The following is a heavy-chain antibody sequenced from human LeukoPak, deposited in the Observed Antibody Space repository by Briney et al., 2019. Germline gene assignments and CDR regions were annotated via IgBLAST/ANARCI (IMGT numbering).Heavy chain of an antibody. V-gene: IGHV4-59*01. CDR1: GGSISSYY. J-gene: IGHJ4*02. CDR2: IYYSGST. CDR3: ARAGNYYDSSGYSYDY. Sequence: SETLSLTSTVPGGSISSYYWSWIRPPPGKGLEWIGYIYYSGSTNYNPSLKTRVTISVDTSKNQFSLTLSSVTAADTAMYYCARAGNYYDSSGYSYDYWGQGTLVTVSS. D-gene: IGHD3-22*01.